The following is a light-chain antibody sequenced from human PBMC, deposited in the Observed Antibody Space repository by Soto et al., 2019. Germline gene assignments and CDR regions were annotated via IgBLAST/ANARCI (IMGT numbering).Light chain of an antibody. CDR2: AAS. J-gene: IGKJ1*01. Sequence: DIQMTQSPSSLSASAGDRVSITCRASQSIRSYLNWYQQKPGKAPKLLIYAASSLQSGVPSRFSGSGSGTDFTLTISSLQPEDVATYYCQHSYSMPVTFGQGTKVDI. CDR1: QSIRSY. CDR3: QHSYSMPVT. V-gene: IGKV1-39*01.